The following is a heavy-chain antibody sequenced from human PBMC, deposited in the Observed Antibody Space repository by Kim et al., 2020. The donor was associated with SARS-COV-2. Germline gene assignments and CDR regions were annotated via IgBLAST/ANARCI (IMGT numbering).Heavy chain of an antibody. Sequence: SETLSLTCGVSGGSLSGYYWSWVRQPPGRGLEWLGEVSLSGGTNYSPSLKSRGTMSVDASKNQFSLKLTSVTAADTAVYYCARGYCSGNSCHGAFDHWGQGALVTVSS. V-gene: IGHV4-34*01. CDR1: GGSLSGYY. CDR2: VSLSGGT. D-gene: IGHD2-15*01. J-gene: IGHJ4*02. CDR3: ARGYCSGNSCHGAFDH.